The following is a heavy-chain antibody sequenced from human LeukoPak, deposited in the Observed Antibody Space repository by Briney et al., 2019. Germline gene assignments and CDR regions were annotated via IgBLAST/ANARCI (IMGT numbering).Heavy chain of an antibody. CDR3: ARVEMATTEPYFDY. V-gene: IGHV4-39*01. J-gene: IGHJ4*02. CDR2: IYYSGST. CDR1: GGSISSSSYY. D-gene: IGHD5-24*01. Sequence: SETLSLTCTVSGGSISSSSYYWGWIRQPPGKGLEWIGSIYYSGSTYYNPSLKSRLTISVDTSKNQFSLQLNSVTPEDTAVYYCARVEMATTEPYFDYWGQGTLVTVSS.